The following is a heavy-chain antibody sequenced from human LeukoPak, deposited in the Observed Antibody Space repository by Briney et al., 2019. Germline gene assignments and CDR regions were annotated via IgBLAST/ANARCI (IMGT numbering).Heavy chain of an antibody. Sequence: PSETLSLTCAVYGGSFSGYYWSWIRQPPGKGLEWIGEINHSGSTNYSPSLKSRVTISVDTSKNQFSLKLSSVTAADTAVYYCATRKRRYYDSSGYWNYWGQGTLVTVSS. CDR1: GGSFSGYY. CDR3: ATRKRRYYDSSGYWNY. D-gene: IGHD3-22*01. J-gene: IGHJ4*02. V-gene: IGHV4-34*01. CDR2: INHSGST.